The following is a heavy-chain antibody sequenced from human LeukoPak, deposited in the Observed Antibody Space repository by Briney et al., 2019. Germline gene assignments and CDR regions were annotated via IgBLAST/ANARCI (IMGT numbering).Heavy chain of an antibody. CDR2: IVVGSGNT. J-gene: IGHJ3*02. V-gene: IGHV1-58*02. Sequence: SVKVSCKASGYTFTSYAMQWVRQARGQRLEWIGWIVVGSGNTNYAQKFQERVTITRDMSTSTAYMELSSLRSEDTAVYYCARDGYDLYAFDIWGQGTMVTVSS. CDR3: ARDGYDLYAFDI. D-gene: IGHD5-12*01. CDR1: GYTFTSYA.